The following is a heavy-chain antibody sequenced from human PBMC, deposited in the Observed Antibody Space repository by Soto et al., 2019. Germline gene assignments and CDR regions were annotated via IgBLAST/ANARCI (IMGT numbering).Heavy chain of an antibody. CDR1: GYNFASYW. J-gene: IGHJ4*02. Sequence: EVQLVQSGAEVKKPGESLKISCKVSGYNFASYWIGWVRQMPGKGLEWMGIIYPGDSDTRYSQSFQGQVTISADKSISTAYLQWSILKASDTAMYYWARHNGYNLPGSDYWGQGTLVTVSS. D-gene: IGHD5-12*01. CDR2: IYPGDSDT. V-gene: IGHV5-51*01. CDR3: ARHNGYNLPGSDY.